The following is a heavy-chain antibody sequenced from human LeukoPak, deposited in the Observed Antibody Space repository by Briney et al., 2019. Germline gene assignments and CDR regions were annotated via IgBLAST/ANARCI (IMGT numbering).Heavy chain of an antibody. D-gene: IGHD4-17*01. CDR3: TTYHDYGDNNYYYYMDV. CDR2: IKSKTDGGTT. Sequence: GVSLRLSCTVSGFTFSAHSMHWVRQVPGKGLEWVGRIKSKTDGGTTDYAAPVKGRFTISRDDSKNTLNLQMNSLKTEDTAVYYCTTYHDYGDNNYYYYMDVWGKGTTVTISS. CDR1: GFTFSAHS. V-gene: IGHV3-15*01. J-gene: IGHJ6*03.